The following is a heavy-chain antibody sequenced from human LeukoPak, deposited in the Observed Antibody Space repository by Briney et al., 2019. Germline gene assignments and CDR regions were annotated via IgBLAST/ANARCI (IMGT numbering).Heavy chain of an antibody. D-gene: IGHD3-16*01. CDR2: ISGSGGST. J-gene: IGHJ4*02. CDR1: GFTFSSYG. V-gene: IGHV3-23*01. Sequence: PGGSLRLSCAASGFTFSSYGMGWVRQAQGKGLEWVSAISGSGGSTYYADSVKGRFTISRDNSKNTLYLQMNSLRAEDTAVYYCAKALDYDHTYFDYWGQGTLVTVSS. CDR3: AKALDYDHTYFDY.